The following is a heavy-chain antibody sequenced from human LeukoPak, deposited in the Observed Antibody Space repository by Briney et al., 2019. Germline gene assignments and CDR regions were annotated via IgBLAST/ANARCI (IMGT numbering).Heavy chain of an antibody. CDR1: GGSFSGYY. CDR3: ARERGGVGARNWFDP. V-gene: IGHV4-34*01. J-gene: IGHJ5*02. D-gene: IGHD1-26*01. CDR2: INHSGST. Sequence: SETLSLTCAVYGGSFSGYYWSWIRQPPGKGLEWIGEINHSGSTNYNPSLKSRVTISVDTSKNQFSLKLSSVTAADTAVYYCARERGGVGARNWFDPWGQGTLVTVSS.